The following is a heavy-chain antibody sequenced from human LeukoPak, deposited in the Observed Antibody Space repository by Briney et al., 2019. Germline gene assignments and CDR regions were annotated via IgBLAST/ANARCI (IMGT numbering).Heavy chain of an antibody. Sequence: PSETLSLTCAVSGGSISSSNWWSWVRQPPGKGLEWIGEIYHSGSTNYNPSLKSRVTISVDKSKNQFSLKLSSVTAADTAVYYCARLRRDCDFWRGHKGGGGGIDYWGQGTLVTVSS. CDR3: ARLRRDCDFWRGHKGGGGGIDY. D-gene: IGHD3-3*01. CDR2: IYHSGST. V-gene: IGHV4-4*02. J-gene: IGHJ4*02. CDR1: GGSISSSNW.